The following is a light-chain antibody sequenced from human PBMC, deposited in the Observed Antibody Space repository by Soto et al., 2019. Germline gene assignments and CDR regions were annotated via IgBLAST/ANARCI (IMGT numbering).Light chain of an antibody. CDR2: AAS. V-gene: IGKV1-17*01. J-gene: IGKJ1*01. CDR3: LQLNTYPWT. Sequence: IQMTQSPSSLSASVGDRLSITCRASQVITNDLGWYQQKPGKAPKRLIYAASTLQSGVPSTFSGSGSGTYFTLVLGVPPPGDGATSSCLQLNTYPWTFGQGTKVEIK. CDR1: QVITND.